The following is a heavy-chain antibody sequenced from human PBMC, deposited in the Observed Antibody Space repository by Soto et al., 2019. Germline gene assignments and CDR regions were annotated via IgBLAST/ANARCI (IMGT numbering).Heavy chain of an antibody. CDR3: ARDDRDSTSPTFDY. CDR2: VYLSGVT. V-gene: IGHV4-38-2*02. D-gene: IGHD6-6*01. Sequence: LSLTCAVSGYSISSGYYWGWIRQSPGKGLEWIGSVYLSGVTYFNPSLKSRVTISVDTSKNQFSLKLNSMTAADTAVYYCARDDRDSTSPTFDYWGQGVLVTVSS. J-gene: IGHJ4*02. CDR1: GYSISSGYY.